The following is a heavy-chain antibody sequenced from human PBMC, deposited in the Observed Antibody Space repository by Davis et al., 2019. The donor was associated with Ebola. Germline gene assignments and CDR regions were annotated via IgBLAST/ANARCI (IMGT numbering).Heavy chain of an antibody. J-gene: IGHJ4*02. CDR1: GFTFSSYS. D-gene: IGHD3-16*01. CDR2: ISSSSSYI. V-gene: IGHV3-21*01. Sequence: GGSLRLSCAASGFTFSSYSMNWVRQAPGKGLEWVSSISSSSSYIYYADSVKGRFTISRDNAKNSLYLQMNSLRAEDTAVYYCAKGGTLADGLDDWGQGTLVTVSS. CDR3: AKGGTLADGLDD.